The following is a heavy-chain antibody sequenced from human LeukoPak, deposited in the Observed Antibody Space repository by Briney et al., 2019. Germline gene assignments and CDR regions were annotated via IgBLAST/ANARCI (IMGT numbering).Heavy chain of an antibody. Sequence: ASVKVSCKASGYTFTGYYMHWVRQAPGQGLEWMGGIIPIFGTANYAQKFQGRVTITTDESTSTAYMELSSLRSEDTAVYYCARVYYDSSGYYYGPASGWFDPWGQGTLVTVSS. CDR3: ARVYYDSSGYYYGPASGWFDP. J-gene: IGHJ5*02. V-gene: IGHV1-69*05. CDR2: IIPIFGTA. D-gene: IGHD3-22*01. CDR1: GYTFTGYY.